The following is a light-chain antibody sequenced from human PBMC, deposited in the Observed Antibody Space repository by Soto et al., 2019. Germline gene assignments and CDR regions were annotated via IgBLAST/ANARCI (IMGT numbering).Light chain of an antibody. J-gene: IGKJ2*01. Sequence: EIVLTQSPGTLSLSPGERATLSCRVSQSISSNYLAWYQQKPGQAPRLLIYGAFFRATGIPDRFSGGGSGTDFTLTISRLQPEDFAVYYCQHYGTSPPYTFGQGAQLQI. CDR1: QSISSNY. CDR2: GAF. V-gene: IGKV3-20*01. CDR3: QHYGTSPPYT.